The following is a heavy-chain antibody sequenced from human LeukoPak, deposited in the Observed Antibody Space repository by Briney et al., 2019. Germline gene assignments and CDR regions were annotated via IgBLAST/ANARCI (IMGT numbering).Heavy chain of an antibody. CDR3: AKGHSRSYTDYFDY. J-gene: IGHJ4*02. V-gene: IGHV3-30*18. CDR1: GFTFSSYG. D-gene: IGHD1-26*01. CDR2: ISYDGSNK. Sequence: GGSLRLSCAASGFTFSSYGMHWVRQAPGKGLEWVAVISYDGSNKYYADSVKGRFTISRDTSKNTLYLQMNSLRAEDTALYYCAKGHSRSYTDYFDYLGQGTLLTVSS.